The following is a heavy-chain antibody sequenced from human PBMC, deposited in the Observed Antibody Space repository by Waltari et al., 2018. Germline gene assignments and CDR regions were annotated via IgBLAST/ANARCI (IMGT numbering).Heavy chain of an antibody. CDR2: IHHSGNT. Sequence: QVQLQESGPGLVKPSETLTLICTVSGGSIRNYYWSWIRQSPGKGLEWIGNIHHSGNTNYNPSLKSRVTISVDTSKKQFSLRLSSVSAADTAVYYCARDATAGYNWFDPWGQGTLVTVSS. CDR3: ARDATAGYNWFDP. CDR1: GGSIRNYY. J-gene: IGHJ5*02. V-gene: IGHV4-59*01. D-gene: IGHD3-10*01.